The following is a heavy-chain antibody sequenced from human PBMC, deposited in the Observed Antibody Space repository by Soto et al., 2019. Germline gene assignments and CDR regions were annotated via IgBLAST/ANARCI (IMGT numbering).Heavy chain of an antibody. CDR2: MYYSGTT. CDR3: AAAYDY. V-gene: IGHV4-59*01. J-gene: IGHJ4*02. D-gene: IGHD2-15*01. Sequence: QVQLQESGPGLVKPSETLSLTCTVSGASIKSYYWSWMRQFPGKGLEWIGNMYYSGTTNYNPSLQRRVTLSVDTSKNQFSLKLTSVTAADTAVYYCAAAYDYWGQGTLVTVSS. CDR1: GASIKSYY.